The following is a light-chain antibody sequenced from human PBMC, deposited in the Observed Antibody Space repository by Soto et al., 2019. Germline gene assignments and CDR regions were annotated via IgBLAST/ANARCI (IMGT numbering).Light chain of an antibody. V-gene: IGKV3-15*01. CDR2: GAS. CDR1: QSLSSN. J-gene: IGKJ4*01. CDR3: QQYNDWPRRLT. Sequence: EIVMTQSPATLSVSPGERATLSCRASQSLSSNLAWYQQKPGQAPRLLIYGASTRATGIPARFSGSGSGTEFTLIISSLQSEDFAVYYCQQYNDWPRRLTFGGGTKVEIK.